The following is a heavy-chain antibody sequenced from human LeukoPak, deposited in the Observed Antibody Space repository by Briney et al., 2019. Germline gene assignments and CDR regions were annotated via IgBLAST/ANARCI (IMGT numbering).Heavy chain of an antibody. V-gene: IGHV1-46*01. Sequence: ASVKVSCKASGYTFTFYYMHWVRQAPGQGLEWMGMINPSGGSTGYAQRFQGRVTMTRDTSTSTVYMELSSLGSEDTAVYYCAREAWGSSCSDYWGQGNLVTVSS. J-gene: IGHJ4*02. CDR2: INPSGGST. D-gene: IGHD6-13*01. CDR1: GYTFTFYY. CDR3: AREAWGSSCSDY.